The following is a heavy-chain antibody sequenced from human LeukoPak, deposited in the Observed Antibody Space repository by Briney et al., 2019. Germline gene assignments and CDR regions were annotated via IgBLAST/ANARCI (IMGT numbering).Heavy chain of an antibody. J-gene: IGHJ6*02. V-gene: IGHV4-59*01. D-gene: IGHD2-2*02. CDR2: IYYSGST. CDR3: ARVPYCSSTSCHREDYYGMDV. Sequence: SETLSLTCTVSGGFISSYYWSWIRQPPGKGLEWIGYIYYSGSTNYNPSLKSRVTISVDTSKNQFSLKLSSVTAADTAVYYCARVPYCSSTSCHREDYYGMDVWGQGTTVTVSS. CDR1: GGFISSYY.